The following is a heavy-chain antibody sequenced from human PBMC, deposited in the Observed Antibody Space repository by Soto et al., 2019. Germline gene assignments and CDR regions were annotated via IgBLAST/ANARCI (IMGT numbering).Heavy chain of an antibody. V-gene: IGHV1-18*01. CDR2: INPYNGNT. CDR3: ARVYCSGGSCYHLDY. J-gene: IGHJ4*02. CDR1: GYTFTSYG. D-gene: IGHD2-15*01. Sequence: QVQLVQSGAEVKKPGASVKVSCKASGYTFTSYGISWVRQAPGQGLEWMGWINPYNGNTNYAQKLQGRVTMTTDTSTNTAYMELRSLRSDDTAVYYCARVYCSGGSCYHLDYWGQGTLVTVSS.